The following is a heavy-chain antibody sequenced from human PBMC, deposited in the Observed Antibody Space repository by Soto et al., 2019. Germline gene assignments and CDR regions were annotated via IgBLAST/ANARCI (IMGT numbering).Heavy chain of an antibody. Sequence: PGGSLRLSCAASGFTVSSNYMSLVRQAPGKGLEWVSVIYSGGSTYYADSVKGRFTISRDNSKNTLYLQMNSLRAEDTAVYYCARSSFRGVTAPGYWGQGTLVTVSS. CDR1: GFTVSSNY. V-gene: IGHV3-66*01. D-gene: IGHD3-10*01. CDR3: ARSSFRGVTAPGY. J-gene: IGHJ4*02. CDR2: IYSGGST.